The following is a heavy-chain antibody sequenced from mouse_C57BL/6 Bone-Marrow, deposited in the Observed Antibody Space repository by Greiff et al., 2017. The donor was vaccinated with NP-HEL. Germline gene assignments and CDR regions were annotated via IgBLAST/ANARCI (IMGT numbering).Heavy chain of an antibody. J-gene: IGHJ3*01. CDR3: ARCYYGSSWAY. CDR1: GYTFTSYW. D-gene: IGHD1-1*01. V-gene: IGHV1-59*01. CDR2: IDPSDSYT. Sequence: QVQLQQSGAELVRPGTSVKLSCKASGYTFTSYWMHWVKQRPGQGLEWIGVIDPSDSYTNYNQKFKGKATLTVDTSSSTAYMQLSSLTSEDSAVYYCARCYYGSSWAYWGQGTLVTVSA.